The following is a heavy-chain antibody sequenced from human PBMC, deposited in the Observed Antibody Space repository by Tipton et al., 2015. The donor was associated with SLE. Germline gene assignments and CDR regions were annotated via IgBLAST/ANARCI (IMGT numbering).Heavy chain of an antibody. CDR3: AKRSGSSGWGAPDF. J-gene: IGHJ4*02. D-gene: IGHD6-19*01. CDR2: IGTTGSNT. V-gene: IGHV3-23*01. CDR1: GFTFSSYA. Sequence: SLRLSCAASGFTFSSYAMDWVRQAPAKGLDWVSTIGTTGSNTYYADSVKGRFTISRDNSKNMLYLQLSSLRADDSAVYYCAKRSGSSGWGAPDFWGQGTLVTVSS.